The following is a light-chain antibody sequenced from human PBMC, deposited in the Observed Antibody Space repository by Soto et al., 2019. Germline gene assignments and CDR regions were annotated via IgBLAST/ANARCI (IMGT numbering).Light chain of an antibody. J-gene: IGKJ1*01. V-gene: IGKV1-17*01. Sequence: DIQMTQFPSSLSASVGDRVTITCRASQSIRKDLAWYQQKPGKAPKRLIYAASSLQCGVPSRFSGSGDGTSFTIAISSAQPADFATFDWLQHSTYPLTCGQGTKVEIK. CDR1: QSIRKD. CDR3: LQHSTYPLT. CDR2: AAS.